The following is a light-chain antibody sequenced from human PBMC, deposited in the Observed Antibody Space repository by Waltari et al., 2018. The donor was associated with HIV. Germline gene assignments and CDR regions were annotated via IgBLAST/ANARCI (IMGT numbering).Light chain of an antibody. Sequence: QSALTQPASVSGSPGQSITISCTGTSSDVGGYNFFSWFQHHPGKAPKVMIYEVRNRPSGVSNRFSGSKSGNTAALTISGLQAEDEADYYCSSYTSSSTLVFGGGTKLTVL. V-gene: IGLV2-14*01. CDR1: SSDVGGYNF. CDR3: SSYTSSSTLV. CDR2: EVR. J-gene: IGLJ2*01.